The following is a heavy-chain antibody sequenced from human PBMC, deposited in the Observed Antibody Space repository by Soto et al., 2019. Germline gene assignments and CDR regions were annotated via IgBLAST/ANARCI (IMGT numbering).Heavy chain of an antibody. D-gene: IGHD1-20*01. CDR3: AKDTRYQYWFEP. CDR2: ISGSVGST. CDR1: GFTFSSYA. J-gene: IGHJ5*02. V-gene: IGHV3-23*01. Sequence: GGSLRLSCAASGFTFSSYAMSWVRQAPGKGLEWVSAISGSVGSTYYADPVKGRFTISRDNSKNTLYLQMNSLRAEDTAVYYCAKDTRYQYWFEPSGQGTPVTVAS.